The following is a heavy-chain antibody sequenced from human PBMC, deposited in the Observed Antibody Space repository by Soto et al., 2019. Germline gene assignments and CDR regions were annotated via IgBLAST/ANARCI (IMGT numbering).Heavy chain of an antibody. CDR1: GFTFSTSV. CDR2: ISYGGVHK. J-gene: IGHJ4*02. D-gene: IGHD3-22*01. V-gene: IGHV3-30-3*01. CDR3: AREEFEDGRGHFDY. Sequence: QVQLVESGGGVVQPGGSLRLSCAASGFTFSTSVMHWVRQAPGKGLEWMSIISYGGVHKYYADSVKGRFTISRDISESTLYLKMNSLRTEDTAVYYCAREEFEDGRGHFDYWGQGTLVSVSS.